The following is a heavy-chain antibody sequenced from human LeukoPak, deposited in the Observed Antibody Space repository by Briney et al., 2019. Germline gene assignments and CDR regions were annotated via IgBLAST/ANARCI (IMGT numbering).Heavy chain of an antibody. D-gene: IGHD6-13*01. Sequence: ASVKVSCKASGYTFTGYYMHWVRQAPGQGLEWMGWINPNSGGTNYAQKFQGRVTMTRDTSISTAYMELSRLRSDDTAVYYCARVGLAAAAWDNAFDIWGQGTMVTVSS. V-gene: IGHV1-2*02. CDR3: ARVGLAAAAWDNAFDI. J-gene: IGHJ3*02. CDR2: INPNSGGT. CDR1: GYTFTGYY.